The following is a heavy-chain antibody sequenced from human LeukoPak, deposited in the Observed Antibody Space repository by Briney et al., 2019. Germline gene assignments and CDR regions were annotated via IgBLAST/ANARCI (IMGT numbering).Heavy chain of an antibody. CDR3: ARHGGTGIRNVDY. CDR2: IYYSGST. Sequence: SETLSLTCTVSGASISGGSYFWGWIRQPPGKGLEWIGSIYYSGSTYYNPSLKSRVTTSVDTSMNQFSLKPSSATAADTAIYYCARHGGTGIRNVDYWGQGILVTVSS. V-gene: IGHV4-39*01. D-gene: IGHD3-16*01. J-gene: IGHJ4*02. CDR1: GASISGGSYF.